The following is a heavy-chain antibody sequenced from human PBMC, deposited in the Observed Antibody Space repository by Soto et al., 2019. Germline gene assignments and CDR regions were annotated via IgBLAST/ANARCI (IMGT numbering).Heavy chain of an antibody. V-gene: IGHV4-39*01. J-gene: IGHJ5*02. D-gene: IGHD3-3*01. CDR2: IYYSGST. CDR3: ARLFLGITIFGVVITDNWFDP. CDR1: GGSISSSSYY. Sequence: KPSETLSLTCTVSGGSISSSSYYWGWIRQPPGKGLEWIGSIYYSGSTYYNPSLKSRVTISVDTSKNQFSLKLSSVTAADTAVYYCARLFLGITIFGVVITDNWFDPWGQGTLVTVSS.